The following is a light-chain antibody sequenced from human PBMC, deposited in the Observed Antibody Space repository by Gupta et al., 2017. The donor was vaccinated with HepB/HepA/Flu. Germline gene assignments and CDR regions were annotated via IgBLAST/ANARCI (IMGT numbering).Light chain of an antibody. Sequence: SALTHPAPASGSPGRPITISCTGTSSDVGGYNYVSWYQQHPGKAPKLMIYDVSNRPSGVSNRFSGSKSGNTASLTISGLQAEDEADYYCSSYTSSSTYVVFGGGTKLTVL. CDR2: DVS. CDR1: SSDVGGYNY. J-gene: IGLJ2*01. V-gene: IGLV2-14*01. CDR3: SSYTSSSTYVV.